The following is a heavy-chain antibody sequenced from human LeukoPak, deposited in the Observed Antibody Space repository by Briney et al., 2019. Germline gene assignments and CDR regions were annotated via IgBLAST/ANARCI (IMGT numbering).Heavy chain of an antibody. CDR2: ISETGSRT. CDR3: ARGSSGPDS. V-gene: IGHV3-23*01. CDR1: GFSFSTYA. D-gene: IGHD6-19*01. Sequence: GGSLRLSCAASGFSFSTYAMTWVRQARGKGLEWVSSISETGSRTYYADSVKGRFTISRDNAKNTLYLQMNSLRAEDAAVYYCARGSSGPDSWGQGTLVTVSS. J-gene: IGHJ5*01.